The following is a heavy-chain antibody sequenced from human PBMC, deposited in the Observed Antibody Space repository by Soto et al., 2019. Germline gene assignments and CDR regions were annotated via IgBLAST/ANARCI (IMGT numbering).Heavy chain of an antibody. CDR1: GGTFSSYA. CDR2: IIPIFGTA. V-gene: IGHV1-69*06. CDR3: ASLSGCSSTSCYPDYYYYGMDV. J-gene: IGHJ6*02. Sequence: QVQLVQSGAEVKKPGSSVKVSCKASGGTFSSYAISWVRQAPGQGLEWMGGIIPIFGTANYAQKFQGRVTITADKSTSTADMELSSLRAEDTAVYYCASLSGCSSTSCYPDYYYYGMDVWGQGTTVTVSS. D-gene: IGHD2-2*01.